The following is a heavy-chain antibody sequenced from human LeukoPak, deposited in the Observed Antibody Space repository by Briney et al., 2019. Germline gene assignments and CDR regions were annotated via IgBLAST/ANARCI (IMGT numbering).Heavy chain of an antibody. CDR1: GDCVSSNNAS. CDR2: TYYRSKWYD. CDR3: ARGFGILRFLELLSPTYYFDY. Sequence: SETLSLTCAISGDCVSSNNASWNWIRQSPSRGLEWLGRTYYRSKWYDDDAVSVKSRISINPDTSKNQFSLQLNTGTPEDTAVYYCARGFGILRFLELLSPTYYFDYWGQGTLVTVSS. J-gene: IGHJ4*02. D-gene: IGHD3-3*01. V-gene: IGHV6-1*01.